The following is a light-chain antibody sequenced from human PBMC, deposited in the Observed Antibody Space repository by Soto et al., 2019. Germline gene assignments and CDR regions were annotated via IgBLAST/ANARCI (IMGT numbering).Light chain of an antibody. V-gene: IGKV3-20*01. CDR1: QSVSSY. Sequence: IVLTHSPATLCFSPGERATLSFRASQSVSSYLAWCQQKPGQAPRLLIYGASSRATGIPDRFSGSGSGTDFTLTISRLEPEDFAVYYCQQYGSSLSITFGQGTRLEIK. CDR2: GAS. J-gene: IGKJ5*01. CDR3: QQYGSSLSIT.